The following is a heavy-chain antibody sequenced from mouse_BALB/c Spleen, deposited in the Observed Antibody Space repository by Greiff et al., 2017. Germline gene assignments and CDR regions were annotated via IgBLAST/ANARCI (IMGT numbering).Heavy chain of an antibody. Sequence: EVQLQESGPSLVKPSQTLSLTCSVTGDSITSGYWNWIRKFPGNKLEYMGYISYSGSTYYNPSLKSRISITRDTSKNQYYLQLNSVTTEDTATYYCARLDTTVGHAMDYWGQGTSVTVSS. CDR3: ARLDTTVGHAMDY. CDR2: ISYSGST. D-gene: IGHD1-1*01. CDR1: GDSITSGY. V-gene: IGHV3-8*02. J-gene: IGHJ4*01.